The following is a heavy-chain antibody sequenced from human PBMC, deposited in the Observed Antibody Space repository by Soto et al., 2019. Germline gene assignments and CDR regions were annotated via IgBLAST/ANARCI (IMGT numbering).Heavy chain of an antibody. Sequence: EVQLVGSGGGLVQPGGSLRLSCAGSGFNFRDYYIDWVRQAPGKGLEWVGRSRDKGNSYSTDYAASVKGRFTISRDASKNSLFLQMNSLQTEDTALYYCTRFITGTTSSDYWGQGTLVTVSS. J-gene: IGHJ4*02. CDR2: SRDKGNSYST. CDR3: TRFITGTTSSDY. V-gene: IGHV3-72*01. D-gene: IGHD1-7*01. CDR1: GFNFRDYY.